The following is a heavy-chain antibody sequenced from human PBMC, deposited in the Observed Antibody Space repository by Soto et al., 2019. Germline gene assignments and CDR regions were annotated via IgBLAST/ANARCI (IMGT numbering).Heavy chain of an antibody. V-gene: IGHV3-33*01. D-gene: IGHD6-19*01. CDR1: GFTFSSYG. CDR2: IWYDGSNK. CDR3: ARAGGSGWYVDY. J-gene: IGHJ4*02. Sequence: QVQLVESGGGVVQPGRSLRLSCAASGFTFSSYGMHWVRQAPGKGLEWVAVIWYDGSNKYYADSVKGRFTISRDNSKNTLYLQMNSLRAEDTAVYYCARAGGSGWYVDYWGQGTLVIVSS.